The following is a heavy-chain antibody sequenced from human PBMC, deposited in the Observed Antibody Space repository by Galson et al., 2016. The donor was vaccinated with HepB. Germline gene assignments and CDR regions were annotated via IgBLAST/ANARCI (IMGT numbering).Heavy chain of an antibody. CDR3: AKRHEYCPPVGCSVDY. Sequence: SLRLSCAASGFTFSNYGMHWVRQAPGKGLEWVAADSMDGRRKFYADSVKGRFTISRDNSNNMLFPQMSSLRADDTAVYYCAKRHEYCPPVGCSVDYWGQGTLVSVSS. V-gene: IGHV3-30*18. CDR1: GFTFSNYG. J-gene: IGHJ4*02. D-gene: IGHD2/OR15-2a*01. CDR2: DSMDGRRK.